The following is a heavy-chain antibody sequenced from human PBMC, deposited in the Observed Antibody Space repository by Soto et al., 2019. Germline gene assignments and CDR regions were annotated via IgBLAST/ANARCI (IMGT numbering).Heavy chain of an antibody. V-gene: IGHV3-21*06. CDR3: ARESEDLTSIFDY. CDR1: GFTLSDHY. Sequence: GGSLRLSCAGSGFTLSDHYIDWVRQAPGKGLEWVSSISSTTNYIYYGDSMKGRFTISRDNAKNSLYLEMNSLRAEDTAVYYCARESEDLTSIFDYWGQGILVPVSS. CDR2: ISSTTNYI. J-gene: IGHJ4*02.